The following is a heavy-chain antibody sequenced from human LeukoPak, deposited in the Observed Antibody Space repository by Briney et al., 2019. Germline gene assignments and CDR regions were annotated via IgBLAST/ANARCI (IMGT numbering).Heavy chain of an antibody. J-gene: IGHJ6*02. D-gene: IGHD3-10*01. CDR2: TNHSGST. CDR3: ARGFPAAGGYFYGSGSYPPRGMDV. Sequence: SETLSLTCDVYGGSISGYYWRWIRQPPGKGLEWIGETNHSGSTNYNPSLKSRVTISLDTSENQFSLRLTSVTAADTATYYCARGFPAAGGYFYGSGSYPPRGMDVWGQGTTVTVSS. V-gene: IGHV4-34*01. CDR1: GGSISGYY.